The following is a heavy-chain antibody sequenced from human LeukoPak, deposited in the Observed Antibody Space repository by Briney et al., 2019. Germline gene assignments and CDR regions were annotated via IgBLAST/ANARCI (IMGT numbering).Heavy chain of an antibody. V-gene: IGHV3-23*01. CDR2: INFNGTNA. CDR3: ARDIELST. D-gene: IGHD3-16*02. CDR1: GFTFSDSA. J-gene: IGHJ3*01. Sequence: GGSLRLSCVASGFTFSDSAMSWVRQAPGKGLEWVSLINFNGTNAYYADSVKGRFTISRDNSKDTVYLQMNSLRAEDTAIYNCARDIELSTWGLGTKVTVAS.